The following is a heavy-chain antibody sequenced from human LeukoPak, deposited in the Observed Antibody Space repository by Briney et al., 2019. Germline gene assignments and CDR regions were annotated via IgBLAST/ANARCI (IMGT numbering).Heavy chain of an antibody. CDR1: GGSFSGYY. J-gene: IGHJ4*02. Sequence: SETLSLTCAVYGGSFSGYYWSWIRQSPGKGLEWIGEMNHSGSSNHNPSLKSRVTISVDTSKNQFSLKLGSVTAADTAVYYCARAPSGLVEPPTRGDYFDYWGQGTLVTVSS. CDR3: ARAPSGLVEPPTRGDYFDY. CDR2: MNHSGSS. D-gene: IGHD2-2*01. V-gene: IGHV4-34*01.